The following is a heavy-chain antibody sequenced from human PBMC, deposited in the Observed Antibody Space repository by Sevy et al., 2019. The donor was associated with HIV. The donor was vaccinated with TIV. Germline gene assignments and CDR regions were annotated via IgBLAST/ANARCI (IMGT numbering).Heavy chain of an antibody. CDR2: ISWNSASI. D-gene: IGHD2-8*01. V-gene: IGHV3-9*01. Sequence: GGSLRLSCAASGFTFDDYAMHWVRQAPGKGLEWVSGISWNSASIDYADSVKGRFTISRDNAKSSLYLQMKSLRAEDTALYYCARDRHDGYCTYGVCFNFDNWGQGTLVTVSS. CDR3: ARDRHDGYCTYGVCFNFDN. CDR1: GFTFDDYA. J-gene: IGHJ4*01.